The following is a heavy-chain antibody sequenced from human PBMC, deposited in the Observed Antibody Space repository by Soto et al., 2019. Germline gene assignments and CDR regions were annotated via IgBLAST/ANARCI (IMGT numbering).Heavy chain of an antibody. CDR1: GGSISSSSYY. Sequence: SETLSLTCTVSGGSISSSSYYWGWIRQPPGKGLEWIGSIYYSGSTYYNPSLKSRVTISVDTSKNQFSLKLSSVTAADTAVYYCARLRYYGDYRYFDLWGRGTLVTVSS. D-gene: IGHD4-17*01. CDR3: ARLRYYGDYRYFDL. V-gene: IGHV4-39*01. CDR2: IYYSGST. J-gene: IGHJ2*01.